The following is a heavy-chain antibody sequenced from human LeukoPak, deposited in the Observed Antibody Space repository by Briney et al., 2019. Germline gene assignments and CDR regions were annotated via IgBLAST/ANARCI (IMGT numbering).Heavy chain of an antibody. J-gene: IGHJ4*02. CDR3: ARGVPYDSWSGPHYSDY. CDR1: RFTLSTYW. Sequence: GGSLRLSCAASRFTLSTYWMSWVRQAPGKGLEWVAHIKQDGSQEYYVNSVKGRFTISRDSAKNSLYLQMNSLRAEDTAVYYCARGVPYDSWSGPHYSDYWGQGTLVTVSS. CDR2: IKQDGSQE. D-gene: IGHD3-3*01. V-gene: IGHV3-7*01.